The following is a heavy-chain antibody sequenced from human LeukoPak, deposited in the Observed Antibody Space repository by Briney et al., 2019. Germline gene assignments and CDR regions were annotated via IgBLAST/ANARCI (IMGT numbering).Heavy chain of an antibody. Sequence: SETLSLTCTVSGGSISSGGYYWSWIRQPPGKGLEWIGYIYHSGSTYYNPSLKSRVTISVDRSKNQFSLKLTSVTAADTAVYYCARLSVIVGAALEYYYYYMDVWGQGTTVTVSS. CDR3: ARLSVIVGAALEYYYYYMDV. J-gene: IGHJ6*03. CDR2: IYHSGST. D-gene: IGHD1-26*01. V-gene: IGHV4-30-2*01. CDR1: GGSISSGGYY.